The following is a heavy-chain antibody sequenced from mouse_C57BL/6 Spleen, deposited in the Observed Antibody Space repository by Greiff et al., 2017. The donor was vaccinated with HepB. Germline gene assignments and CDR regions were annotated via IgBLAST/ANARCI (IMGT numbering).Heavy chain of an antibody. V-gene: IGHV1-15*01. CDR3: TRASTGTGFAY. CDR2: IDPETGGT. CDR1: GYTFTDYE. Sequence: QVQLQQSGAELVRPGASVTLSCKASGYTFTDYEMHWVKQTPVHGLEWIGAIDPETGGTAYNQKFKGKAILTADKSSSTADMELRSLTSEDSAVYYCTRASTGTGFAYWGQGTLVTVSA. D-gene: IGHD4-1*02. J-gene: IGHJ3*01.